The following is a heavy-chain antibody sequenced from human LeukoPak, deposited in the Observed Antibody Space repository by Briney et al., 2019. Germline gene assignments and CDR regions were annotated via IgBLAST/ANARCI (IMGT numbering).Heavy chain of an antibody. CDR2: MNPNSGNT. Sequence: GASVKVSCKASGYTFTSYDIKWVRQATGQGLEWMGWMNPNSGNTGYAEKFKGRVTMTRNTAISTAYMELSSPRAEDTAVYYCASLLRGSYAAGDYWGQGTLVTVSS. CDR3: ASLLRGSYAAGDY. J-gene: IGHJ4*02. CDR1: GYTFTSYD. V-gene: IGHV1-8*01. D-gene: IGHD1-26*01.